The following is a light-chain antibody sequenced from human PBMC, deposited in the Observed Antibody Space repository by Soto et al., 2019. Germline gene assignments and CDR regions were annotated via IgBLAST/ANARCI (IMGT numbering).Light chain of an antibody. Sequence: EIVLTQSPGTLSLSPGERATLSCRASQKISSYLAWYQQKPGQAPRLLIYDASNRATGIPARFSGSGSGTDFTLTISSLEPEAFAVYYCQQRSNWPPLTFGGGTKVEIK. CDR1: QKISSY. CDR3: QQRSNWPPLT. J-gene: IGKJ4*01. CDR2: DAS. V-gene: IGKV3-11*01.